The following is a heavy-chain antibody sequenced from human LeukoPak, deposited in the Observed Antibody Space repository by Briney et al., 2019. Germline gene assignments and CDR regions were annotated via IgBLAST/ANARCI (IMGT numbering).Heavy chain of an antibody. J-gene: IGHJ4*02. D-gene: IGHD6-13*01. CDR2: ISSSSSYI. Sequence: GGSLRLSCAASGFTFSSYSMNWVRQAPGKGLEWVSSISSSSSYIYYADSVKGRFTISGDNAKNSLYLQMNSLRAEDTAVYYCARDLRSSIAAAGTCDYWGQGTLVTVSS. CDR1: GFTFSSYS. CDR3: ARDLRSSIAAAGTCDY. V-gene: IGHV3-21*01.